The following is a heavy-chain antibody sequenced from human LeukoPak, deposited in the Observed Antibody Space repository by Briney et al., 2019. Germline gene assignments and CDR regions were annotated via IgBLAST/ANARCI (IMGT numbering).Heavy chain of an antibody. CDR2: IYTSGST. V-gene: IGHV4-4*07. CDR3: ASVCVDYGDYVFND. CDR1: GGSISSYY. D-gene: IGHD4-17*01. J-gene: IGHJ4*02. Sequence: SETLSLTCTVSGGSISSYYWSWIRQPAGKGLEWMGRIYTSGSTNYNPSLKSRVTMSVATSKNQFSLQMSSGTAGDTAVYSCASVCVDYGDYVFNDCGQRSLVTVPS.